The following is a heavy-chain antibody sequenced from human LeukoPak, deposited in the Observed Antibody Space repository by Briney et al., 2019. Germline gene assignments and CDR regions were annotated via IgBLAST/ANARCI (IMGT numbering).Heavy chain of an antibody. Sequence: SQTLSLTCAISGDNVSSNSAAWNRIRQSPSRGLEWLGRTYYRSKWNNDYAVSVKSRITINPDTSKNQFSLQLNSVTPEDTAVYYCARDRDYDRSGYFDGMDVWGQRTTVTVSS. CDR1: GDNVSSNSAA. CDR3: ARDRDYDRSGYFDGMDV. J-gene: IGHJ6*02. D-gene: IGHD3-22*01. V-gene: IGHV6-1*01. CDR2: TYYRSKWNN.